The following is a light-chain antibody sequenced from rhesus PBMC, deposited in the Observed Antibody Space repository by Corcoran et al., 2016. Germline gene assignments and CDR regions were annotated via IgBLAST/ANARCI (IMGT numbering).Light chain of an antibody. J-gene: IGKJ4*01. CDR2: YAS. V-gene: IGKV1S14*01. Sequence: DLQLAQSPSSLSASVGDTVTITCRASQGISNYLAWYQQNPGKAPTPLIFYASNLERGVPSRFCGTGAGTDFTLTSSIRQPKDFTIYDCQQQKLYPPTFGGGTKVEIK. CDR1: QGISNY. CDR3: QQQKLYPPT.